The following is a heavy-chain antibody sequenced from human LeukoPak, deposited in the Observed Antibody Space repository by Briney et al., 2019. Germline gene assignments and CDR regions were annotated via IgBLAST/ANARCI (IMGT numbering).Heavy chain of an antibody. V-gene: IGHV7-4-1*02. J-gene: IGHJ4*02. CDR2: INTNTGNP. CDR3: ASSLGGVAGRFDY. CDR1: GYTFTNYA. D-gene: IGHD6-19*01. Sequence: GASVKVSCKASGYTFTNYAMNWVRQAPGQGLEWMGWINTNTGNPTYAQDFTGRFVFSLDTSVSTAYLQIRSLKAEDTAVYYCASSLGGVAGRFDYWGQGTLVTVSS.